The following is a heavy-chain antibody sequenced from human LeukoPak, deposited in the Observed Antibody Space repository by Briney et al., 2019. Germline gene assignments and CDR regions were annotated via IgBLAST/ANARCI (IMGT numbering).Heavy chain of an antibody. CDR1: GFSLSTSGAG. V-gene: IGHV2-5*02. Sequence: SGPTLVKPTQTLTLTCTFSGFSLSTSGAGVGWIRQPPGKALEWLALIYWDDDKRYSPSLKSRLTITKDTSKNQVVLTMTNMDPVDTATYYCAHRIAAAGTIYMDVWGKGTTVTVSS. J-gene: IGHJ6*03. D-gene: IGHD6-13*01. CDR3: AHRIAAAGTIYMDV. CDR2: IYWDDDK.